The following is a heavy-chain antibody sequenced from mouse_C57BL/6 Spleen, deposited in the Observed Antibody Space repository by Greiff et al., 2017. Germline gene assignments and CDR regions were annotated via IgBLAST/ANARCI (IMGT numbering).Heavy chain of an antibody. V-gene: IGHV1-69*01. Sequence: VQLQQPGAELVMPGASVKLSCKASGYTFTSYWMHWVKQRPGQGLEWIGEIDPSDSYTNYNQKFKGKSTLTVDKSSSTAYMQLSSLTSEDSAVYYCASVGYGSSGYWGQGTTLTVSS. CDR2: IDPSDSYT. CDR3: ASVGYGSSGY. D-gene: IGHD1-1*01. J-gene: IGHJ2*01. CDR1: GYTFTSYW.